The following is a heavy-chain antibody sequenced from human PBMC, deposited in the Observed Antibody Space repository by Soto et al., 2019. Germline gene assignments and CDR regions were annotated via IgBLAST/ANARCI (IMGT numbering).Heavy chain of an antibody. D-gene: IGHD3-10*01. V-gene: IGHV1-69*01. CDR1: GGTFSSYA. Sequence: QVQLVQSGAEVKKPGSSVKVSCKASGGTFSSYAISWVRQAPGQGLEWMGGIIPIFGTANYAQKFQGRVTITADESTSTAYMELSSLRSEDTAVYYCARRTTHYYDSEAGNWFDPWGQGTLVTVSS. J-gene: IGHJ5*02. CDR2: IIPIFGTA. CDR3: ARRTTHYYDSEAGNWFDP.